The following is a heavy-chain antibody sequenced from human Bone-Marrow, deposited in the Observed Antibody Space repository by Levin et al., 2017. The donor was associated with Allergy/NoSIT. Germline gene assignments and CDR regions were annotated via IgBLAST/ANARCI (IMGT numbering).Heavy chain of an antibody. CDR2: IYSGGDT. Sequence: GGSLRLSCAASEFTVSRNYMTWVRQAPGKGLEWVSLIYSGGDTDYADSVKGRFTISRDNSRNTLYLQMNSLRAEDTAVYYCERKTGTLDAVMVLPGDVWGKGSAVSVSS. CDR3: ERKTGTLDAVMVLPGDV. J-gene: IGHJ6*04. V-gene: IGHV3-66*02. D-gene: IGHD5-18*01. CDR1: EFTVSRNY.